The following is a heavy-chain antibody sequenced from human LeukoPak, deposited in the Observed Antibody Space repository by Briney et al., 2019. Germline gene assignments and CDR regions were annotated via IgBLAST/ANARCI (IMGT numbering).Heavy chain of an antibody. V-gene: IGHV3-30*18. Sequence: GGSLRLACAASGFTFGSYGMHWVRQAPGKGLEWVAVISYDGRSKYYADSVKGRFSISRDDSKNTLYLEMNSLRVEDTAVYYCAKGGVATVDYLDYWGQGTLVTVPS. D-gene: IGHD5-12*01. J-gene: IGHJ4*02. CDR2: ISYDGRSK. CDR1: GFTFGSYG. CDR3: AKGGVATVDYLDY.